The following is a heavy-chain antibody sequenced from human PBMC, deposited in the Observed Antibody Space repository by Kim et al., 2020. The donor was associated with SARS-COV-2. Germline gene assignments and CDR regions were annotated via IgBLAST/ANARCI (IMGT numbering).Heavy chain of an antibody. J-gene: IGHJ3*02. D-gene: IGHD1-1*01. Sequence: GGSLRLSCAASGFTFSGSSMHWVRQASGKGLEWVGRISSKANSYATTYAASVKGRFTISRDDSKTTAHLKMNSLKTEDTAVYYCTRVAGTTVAIWDTFDIWGQATMVTLSS. CDR2: ISSKANSYAT. V-gene: IGHV3-73*01. CDR3: TRVAGTTVAIWDTFDI. CDR1: GFTFSGSS.